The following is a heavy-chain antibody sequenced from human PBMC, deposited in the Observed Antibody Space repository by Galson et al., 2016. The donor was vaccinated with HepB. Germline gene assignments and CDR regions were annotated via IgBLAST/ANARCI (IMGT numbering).Heavy chain of an antibody. J-gene: IGHJ6*02. CDR1: GFLLRGSV. V-gene: IGHV3-30*09. D-gene: IGHD3/OR15-3a*01. CDR3: ARPGQLTYDNSWTAHYRGGLYKYFGMDD. Sequence: SLRLSCAASGFLLRGSVIHWVRQAPGKGLEWVALISVDGNNKPFTDSVKGRFAISRDNYQNTVDLQMNSLRPEDSAVYYCARPGQLTYDNSWTAHYRGGLYKYFGMDDWGQGTTVTVSS. CDR2: ISVDGNNK.